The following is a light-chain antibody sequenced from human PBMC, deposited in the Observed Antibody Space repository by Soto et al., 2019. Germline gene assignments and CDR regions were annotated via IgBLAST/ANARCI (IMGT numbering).Light chain of an antibody. J-gene: IGKJ4*01. V-gene: IGKV1-9*01. CDR2: AAY. CDR1: QDVSDY. Sequence: DIQLTQSPSFLSASVGDRVTITCRASQDVSDYLAWYQHAPGKAPNLLIYAAYTLQSGVPSRFSGSGSGTEFSLTITSLQPEDFATYYCQQLNSYPRSFGGGTKVDIK. CDR3: QQLNSYPRS.